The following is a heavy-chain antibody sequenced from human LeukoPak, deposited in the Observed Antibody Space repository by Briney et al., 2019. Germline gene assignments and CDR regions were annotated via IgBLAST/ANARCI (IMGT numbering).Heavy chain of an antibody. CDR1: GYTFTSYG. D-gene: IGHD6-19*01. V-gene: IGHV1-18*01. Sequence: ASVKVSCKASGYTFTSYGISWVRQAPGQGLEWMGWIGAYNGNTNYAQKLQGRVTMTTDTSTSTAYMELRSLRSDDTAVYYCARDRSGWGKGRAFDIWGQGTMVTVSS. CDR2: IGAYNGNT. J-gene: IGHJ3*02. CDR3: ARDRSGWGKGRAFDI.